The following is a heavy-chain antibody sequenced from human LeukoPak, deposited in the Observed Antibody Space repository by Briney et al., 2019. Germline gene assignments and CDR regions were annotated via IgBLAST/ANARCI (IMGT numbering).Heavy chain of an antibody. V-gene: IGHV4-59*01. D-gene: IGHD3-10*01. CDR1: GASITSSY. Sequence: NPSETLSLTCSVSGASITSSYWSWIRHTPGKGLEWIGNIYSGSTNYNPSFESRVTVSLDTSKNQFSLRLTSVTAADTALYYCARDGYGSGSYGWFDPWGQGTLVTVSS. CDR2: IYSGST. CDR3: ARDGYGSGSYGWFDP. J-gene: IGHJ5*02.